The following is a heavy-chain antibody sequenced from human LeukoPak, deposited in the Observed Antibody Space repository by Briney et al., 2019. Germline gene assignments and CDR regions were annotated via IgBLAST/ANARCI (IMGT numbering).Heavy chain of an antibody. Sequence: PGGSLRLSCAASGFTFSSYEMNWVRRAPGKGPEWVSYISSSGSTIYYADSVKGLFTISRDNAKNSLYLQMNSLRAEDTAVYYCARDREEYDYWGQGTLVTVSS. CDR3: ARDREEYDY. CDR1: GFTFSSYE. V-gene: IGHV3-48*03. J-gene: IGHJ4*02. CDR2: ISSSGSTI. D-gene: IGHD3-10*01.